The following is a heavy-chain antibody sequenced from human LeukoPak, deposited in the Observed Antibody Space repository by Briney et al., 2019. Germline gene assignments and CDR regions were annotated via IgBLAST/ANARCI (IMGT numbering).Heavy chain of an antibody. Sequence: SETLSLTCAVYGGSFSGYYWSWIRQPPGKGLEWIGEINHSGSTNYNPSLKSRVTISVDTSKNQFSLKLSSMTAADTAVYYCARGTAYCGGDCPGYFQHWGQGTLVTVSS. J-gene: IGHJ1*01. V-gene: IGHV4-34*01. CDR3: ARGTAYCGGDCPGYFQH. D-gene: IGHD2-21*02. CDR2: INHSGST. CDR1: GGSFSGYY.